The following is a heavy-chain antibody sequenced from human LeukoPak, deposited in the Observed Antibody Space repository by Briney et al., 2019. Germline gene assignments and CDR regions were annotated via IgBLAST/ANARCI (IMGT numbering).Heavy chain of an antibody. CDR1: GFTFSSYA. CDR3: ARDPLSAEVDY. J-gene: IGHJ4*02. V-gene: IGHV3-66*02. CDR2: IYSGGST. D-gene: IGHD6-13*01. Sequence: GGSLRLSCAASGFTFSSYAMSWVRQAPGKGLEWVSVIYSGGSTYYADSVKGRFTISRDNSKNTLYLQMNSLRAEDTAVYYCARDPLSAEVDYWGQGTLVTVSS.